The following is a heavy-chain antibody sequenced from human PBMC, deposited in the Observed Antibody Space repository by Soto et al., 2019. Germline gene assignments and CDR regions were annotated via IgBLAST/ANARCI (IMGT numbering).Heavy chain of an antibody. Sequence: KPSETLSLTCTVSGGSISSGDYYWSWIRQPPGKGLEWIGYIYYSGSTYYNPSLKSRVTISVDTSKNQFSLKLSSVTAADTAVYYCASEIYYYDSSGYHDYWGQGTLVTVSS. CDR1: GGSISSGDYY. V-gene: IGHV4-30-4*01. CDR3: ASEIYYYDSSGYHDY. CDR2: IYYSGST. J-gene: IGHJ4*02. D-gene: IGHD3-22*01.